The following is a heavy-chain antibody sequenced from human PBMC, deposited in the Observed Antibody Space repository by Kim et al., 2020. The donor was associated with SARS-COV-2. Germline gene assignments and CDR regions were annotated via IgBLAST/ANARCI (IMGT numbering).Heavy chain of an antibody. D-gene: IGHD3-10*01. CDR2: DRTST. Sequence: DRTSTYYPSSCKGRFAISRDNSKNTLYLQRNSLRTEDTAVYYCFRGGVDFWGQGTLVTVSS. V-gene: IGHV3-74*01. J-gene: IGHJ4*02. CDR3: FRGGVDF.